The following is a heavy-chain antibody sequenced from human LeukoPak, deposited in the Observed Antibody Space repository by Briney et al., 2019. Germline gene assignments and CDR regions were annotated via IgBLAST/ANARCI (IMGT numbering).Heavy chain of an antibody. Sequence: GGSLRLSCAASGFTFSSYAVGWVRQAPGKGLELVSGISGSGSSGGSTHYADSVKGRFTISRDNANNTVYLQMNSLSAEDTAVYFCAKGSHYCTSTSCYPTRPLFDYWGQGTLVTVSS. CDR2: ISGSGSSGGST. D-gene: IGHD2-2*01. CDR1: GFTFSSYA. V-gene: IGHV3-23*01. J-gene: IGHJ4*02. CDR3: AKGSHYCTSTSCYPTRPLFDY.